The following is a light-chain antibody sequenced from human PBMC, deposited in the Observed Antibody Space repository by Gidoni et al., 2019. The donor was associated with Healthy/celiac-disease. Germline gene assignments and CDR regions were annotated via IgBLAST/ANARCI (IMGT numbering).Light chain of an antibody. CDR1: QSVSSY. CDR3: QQEST. J-gene: IGKJ3*01. CDR2: DAS. Sequence: EIVLTQSPATLSLSPAERATLSCRASQSVSSYLAWYQQKPGQAPRLLIYDASNSATGLPARFSGSGSGTDFTLTISSLEPEDFAVYYCQQESTFGPGTKVDIK. V-gene: IGKV3-11*01.